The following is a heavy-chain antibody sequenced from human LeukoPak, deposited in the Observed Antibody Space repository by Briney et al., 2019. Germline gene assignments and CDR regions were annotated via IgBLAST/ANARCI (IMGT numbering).Heavy chain of an antibody. CDR2: INHSGST. J-gene: IGHJ6*03. Sequence: SETLSLTCAVYGGSFSGYYWSWIRQPPGKGLEWIGEINHSGSTNYNPSLKSRVTISVDTSKNQFSLKLSSVTAADTAVYYCARWGPTVTTGFIPGGYYYYYYMDVWGKGTTVTVSS. CDR1: GGSFSGYY. V-gene: IGHV4-34*01. D-gene: IGHD4-17*01. CDR3: ARWGPTVTTGFIPGGYYYYYYMDV.